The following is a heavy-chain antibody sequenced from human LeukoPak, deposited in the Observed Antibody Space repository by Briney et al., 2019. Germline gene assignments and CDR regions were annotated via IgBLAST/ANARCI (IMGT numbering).Heavy chain of an antibody. J-gene: IGHJ4*02. CDR1: GFTFSSYA. D-gene: IGHD6-19*01. CDR3: AKETRESSGWDFDD. CDR2: ISGSAGST. Sequence: TGGSLRLSCAASGFTFSSYAMSWVRQAPGKGLEWVSAISGSAGSTYYAGSVKGWFTISRDNSKNTLYVQMNSLRAEDTAVYYCAKETRESSGWDFDDWGQGTPVTVSS. V-gene: IGHV3-23*01.